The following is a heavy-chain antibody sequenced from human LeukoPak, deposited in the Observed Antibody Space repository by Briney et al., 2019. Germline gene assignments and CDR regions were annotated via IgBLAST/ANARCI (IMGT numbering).Heavy chain of an antibody. CDR3: ARDLGGLETFDF. Sequence: ASVKVSCKASGYTFTGYYMHWVRQAPGQGLEWMGIINPSGGFTSYAQKLQGRVTVTRDMSTSTVYMELSSLRSEDTAVYFCARDLGGLETFDFWGQGTLVTVSS. CDR2: INPSGGFT. J-gene: IGHJ4*02. D-gene: IGHD1-1*01. V-gene: IGHV1-46*01. CDR1: GYTFTGYY.